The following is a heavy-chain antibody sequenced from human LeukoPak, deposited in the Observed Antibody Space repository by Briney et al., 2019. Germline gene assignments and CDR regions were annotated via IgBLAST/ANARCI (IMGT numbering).Heavy chain of an antibody. CDR3: ARRAGGNTGGFYFDY. CDR1: VFSFTNYC. CDR2: IYPGDSDT. D-gene: IGHD5-18*01. Sequence: GESLKISCKASVFSFTNYCIAWVRQKPGEGLEWMGNIYPGDSDTRYNPSFQGQVTISADTSIKTAYLQWSSLKASDTAIYYCARRAGGNTGGFYFDYWGQGSLVTVSS. V-gene: IGHV5-51*01. J-gene: IGHJ4*02.